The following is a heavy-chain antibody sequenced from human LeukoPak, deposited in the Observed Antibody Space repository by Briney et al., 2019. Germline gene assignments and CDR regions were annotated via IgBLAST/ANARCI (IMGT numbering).Heavy chain of an antibody. J-gene: IGHJ4*02. Sequence: GGSLRLSCAASGFTFSSYEMNWVRQAPGKGLEWVSYISSSGSTIYYADSVKGRFTISRDNAKNSLYLQMNSLRAEDTAVYYCARSGKMATITWGVLDYWGQGTPVTVSS. CDR1: GFTFSSYE. V-gene: IGHV3-48*03. CDR3: ARSGKMATITWGVLDY. D-gene: IGHD5-24*01. CDR2: ISSSGSTI.